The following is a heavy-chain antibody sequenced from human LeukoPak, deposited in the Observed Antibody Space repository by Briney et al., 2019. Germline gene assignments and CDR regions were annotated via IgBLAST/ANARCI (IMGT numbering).Heavy chain of an antibody. D-gene: IGHD1-26*01. CDR3: ARGRPYSGGYHLDY. V-gene: IGHV4-39*01. J-gene: IGHJ4*02. CDR1: GGSVSSGSYY. Sequence: SETLSLTCTVSGGSVSSGSYYWSWIRQPPGKGLEWIGNFYYSGSTYYNPSLKSRVTMSVDTSKNQFFLKLNSVTAADTAVYYCARGRPYSGGYHLDYWGQGTLVTVSA. CDR2: FYYSGST.